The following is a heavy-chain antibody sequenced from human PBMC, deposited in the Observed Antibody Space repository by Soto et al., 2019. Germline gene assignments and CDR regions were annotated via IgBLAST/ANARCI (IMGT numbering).Heavy chain of an antibody. CDR2: IIPMFGTA. Sequence: QVQLVQSGAEVKKPESSVKVSCKAPGGTFSTYAISWVRQAPGQGLGWMGGIIPMFGTANYAQRFQDRVTITADESTNTVYMELSSLRSEDTAVYFCASGIQLWLRRINNGYSGGGQGTQVTVSS. CDR1: GGTFSTYA. CDR3: ASGIQLWLRRINNGYSG. D-gene: IGHD5-18*01. V-gene: IGHV1-69*12. J-gene: IGHJ4*02.